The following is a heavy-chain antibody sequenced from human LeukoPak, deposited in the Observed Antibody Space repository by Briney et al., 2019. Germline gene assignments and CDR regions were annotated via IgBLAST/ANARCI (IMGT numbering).Heavy chain of an antibody. J-gene: IGHJ4*02. Sequence: PGGSLRLSCAASGFTFSSYAMSWVRQAPGKGLEWVSAISGSGGSTYYADSVKGRFTISRDNSKNTLYLQMNSLRAEDTAVHYCAKGKGVRYFDWLPTSNFVSFDYWGQGTLVTVSS. CDR3: AKGKGVRYFDWLPTSNFVSFDY. CDR1: GFTFSSYA. V-gene: IGHV3-23*01. CDR2: ISGSGGST. D-gene: IGHD3-9*01.